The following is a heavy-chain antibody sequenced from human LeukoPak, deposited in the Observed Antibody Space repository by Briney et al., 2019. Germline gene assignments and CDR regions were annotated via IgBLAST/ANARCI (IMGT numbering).Heavy chain of an antibody. D-gene: IGHD3-22*01. Sequence: GGSLRLSCAASGFTFSDYAMSWVRQAPGKGLEWLSVISGGSGGSTYYADSVTGRFTVSRDNSKNTADLQMNSLKTEDTAVYYCTSLMIVVLDRDYWGQGTLVTVSS. CDR1: GFTFSDYA. J-gene: IGHJ4*02. V-gene: IGHV3-23*01. CDR2: ISGGSGGST. CDR3: TSLMIVVLDRDY.